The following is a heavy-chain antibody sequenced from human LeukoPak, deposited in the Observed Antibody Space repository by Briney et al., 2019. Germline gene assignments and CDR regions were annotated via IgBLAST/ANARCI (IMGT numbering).Heavy chain of an antibody. Sequence: SETLSRTCTVSGGSISSSRYYWAWLRQPPGKGLERIASIDHSGCTNYNPSLKSRVTTSVDTSKNQFSLKLSSVTAADTTVYYCARSRLEWFASDAFDIWGQGTMVAVSS. CDR3: ARSRLEWFASDAFDI. CDR2: IDHSGCT. D-gene: IGHD3-3*01. J-gene: IGHJ3*02. CDR1: GGSISSSRYY. V-gene: IGHV4-39*01.